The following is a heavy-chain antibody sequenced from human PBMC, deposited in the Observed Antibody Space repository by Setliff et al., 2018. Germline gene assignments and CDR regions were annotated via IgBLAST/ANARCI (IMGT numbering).Heavy chain of an antibody. Sequence: PSETLSLTCAVSGGSISSGSYYWSWIRQPAGKGLEWVGRLHTSGSTNYNPSLKSRVTISVDTSKNQFSLNLSSVTAADTAVYFCARDNPIAGATDYWGQGILVTVSS. J-gene: IGHJ4*02. D-gene: IGHD6-13*01. CDR2: LHTSGST. CDR3: ARDNPIAGATDY. CDR1: GGSISSGSYY. V-gene: IGHV4-61*02.